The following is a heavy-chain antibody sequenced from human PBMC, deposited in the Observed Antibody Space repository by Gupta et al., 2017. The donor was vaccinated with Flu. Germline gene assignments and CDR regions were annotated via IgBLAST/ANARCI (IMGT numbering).Heavy chain of an antibody. Sequence: CAASGFTFSSYAMSWVRQAPGKGLEWVSAISGSGGRTYYADSVKGRFTISRDNSKKTLYLQMNSLRAEDTAVYYCAKVTGVGSFDYWGQGTLSPSPQ. D-gene: IGHD1-26*01. CDR1: GFTFSSYA. CDR3: AKVTGVGSFDY. J-gene: IGHJ4*02. V-gene: IGHV3-23*01. CDR2: ISGSGGRT.